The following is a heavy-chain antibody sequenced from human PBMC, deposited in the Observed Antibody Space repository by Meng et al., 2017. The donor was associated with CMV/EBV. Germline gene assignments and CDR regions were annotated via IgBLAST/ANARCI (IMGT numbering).Heavy chain of an antibody. V-gene: IGHV3-21*01. CDR1: AFTFSSYT. J-gene: IGHJ4*02. CDR3: ARGSTNCLDY. Sequence: GGSLRLSCAASAFTFSSYTMNWVRQAPGKGLEWVSSISSSSSYIYYADSVRDRFTISRDNAENSLYLQMNSLRAEDTAVYYCARGSTNCLDYWGQGTLVTVSS. CDR2: ISSSSSYI. D-gene: IGHD2-2*01.